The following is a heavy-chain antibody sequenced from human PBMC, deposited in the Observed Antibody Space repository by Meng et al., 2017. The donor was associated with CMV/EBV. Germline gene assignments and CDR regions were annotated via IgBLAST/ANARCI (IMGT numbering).Heavy chain of an antibody. V-gene: IGHV1-8*01. CDR1: GYTFTSYE. J-gene: IGHJ5*02. CDR3: ARGVIVGATGWFDP. Sequence: KASGYTFTSYEINWVRQATGQGLEWMGWMNPNSGNTGYAQKFQGRVTMTRNTSISTAYMELSSLRSEDTAVYYCARGVIVGATGWFDPWGQGTLVTVSS. CDR2: MNPNSGNT. D-gene: IGHD1-26*01.